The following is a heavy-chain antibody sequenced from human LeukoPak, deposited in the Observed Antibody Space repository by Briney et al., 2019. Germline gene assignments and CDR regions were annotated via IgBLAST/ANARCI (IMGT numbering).Heavy chain of an antibody. CDR2: ISAYNGNT. CDR1: GYTFTSYG. Sequence: GASVKVSCTASGYTFTSYGISWVRQAPGQGLEWMGWISAYNGNTNYAQKLQGRVTMTTDTSTSTAYMELSSLRSEDTAVYYCARDPKVVVITSPDYWGQGTLVTVSS. D-gene: IGHD3-22*01. V-gene: IGHV1-18*01. J-gene: IGHJ4*02. CDR3: ARDPKVVVITSPDY.